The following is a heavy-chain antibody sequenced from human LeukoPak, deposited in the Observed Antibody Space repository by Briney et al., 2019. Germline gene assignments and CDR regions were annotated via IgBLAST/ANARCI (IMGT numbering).Heavy chain of an antibody. Sequence: VALVKVSCKASGYTFTGYYMHWVRQAPGQGLEWMGWINPNSGDTNYAQKFQGRVTVTRDTSISTAYMELSRLRSDDTAVYYCARVGSSGWYVHPTLDYWGQGTLVTVSS. D-gene: IGHD6-19*01. CDR3: ARVGSSGWYVHPTLDY. CDR1: GYTFTGYY. V-gene: IGHV1-2*02. J-gene: IGHJ4*02. CDR2: INPNSGDT.